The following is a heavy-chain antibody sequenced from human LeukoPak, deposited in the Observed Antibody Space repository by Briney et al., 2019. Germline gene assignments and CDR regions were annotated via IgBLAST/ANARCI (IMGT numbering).Heavy chain of an antibody. J-gene: IGHJ6*02. V-gene: IGHV3-66*01. CDR2: IYSGGST. CDR3: ARTTGYCSGGSCYSGGYYYYYGMDV. CDR1: GGSISSGDYY. D-gene: IGHD2-15*01. Sequence: LSLTCTVSGGSISSGDYYWSWVRQAPGKGLEWVSVIYSGGSTYYADSVKGRFTISRDNSKNTLYLQMNSLRAEDTAVYYCARTTGYCSGGSCYSGGYYYYYGMDVWGQGTTVTVSS.